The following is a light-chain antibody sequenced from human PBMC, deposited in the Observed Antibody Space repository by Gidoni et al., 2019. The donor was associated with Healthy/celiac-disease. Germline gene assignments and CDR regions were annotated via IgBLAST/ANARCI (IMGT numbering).Light chain of an antibody. CDR2: EVS. CDR3: SSYAGSNNPL. CDR1: SSDVGGYNY. Sequence: QSALTQPPSASGSPGQSVTISCTGTSSDVGGYNYVSWYQQHPGKAPKLMIYEVSKRPSGVPDRFSGSKSGNTASLTVSGLQAEEEADYYCSSYAGSNNPLFGGGTKPTVL. V-gene: IGLV2-8*01. J-gene: IGLJ2*01.